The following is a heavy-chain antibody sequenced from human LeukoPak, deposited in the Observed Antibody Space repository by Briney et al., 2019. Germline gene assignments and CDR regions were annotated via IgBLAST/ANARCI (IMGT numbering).Heavy chain of an antibody. CDR3: TTAVSGYYNVDY. V-gene: IGHV3-15*01. J-gene: IGHJ4*02. Sequence: TGGSLRLSCAASGFTFSNAWMSWVRQAPGKGLEWVGRIKSKTDGGTTDYAAPVKGRFTISRDDSKNTLYLQMNSLKTEDTAVYYCTTAVSGYYNVDYWGQGTLVTVSS. CDR2: IKSKTDGGTT. CDR1: GFTFSNAW. D-gene: IGHD3-9*01.